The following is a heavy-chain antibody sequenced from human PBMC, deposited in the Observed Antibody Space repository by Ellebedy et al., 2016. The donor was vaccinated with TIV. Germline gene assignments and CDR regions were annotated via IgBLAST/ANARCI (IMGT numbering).Heavy chain of an antibody. CDR2: MYYSGST. CDR1: GGSIRSYY. J-gene: IGHJ4*02. V-gene: IGHV4-59*08. CDR3: ASYSGTYLDY. Sequence: MPGGSLRLSCTVSGGSIRSYYWSWIRKPPGKGLEWIGYMYYSGSTNYNPSLKSRVTISVDTSKNQFSLKLSSVTAADTAVYYCASYSGTYLDYWGQGTLVTVSS. D-gene: IGHD1-26*01.